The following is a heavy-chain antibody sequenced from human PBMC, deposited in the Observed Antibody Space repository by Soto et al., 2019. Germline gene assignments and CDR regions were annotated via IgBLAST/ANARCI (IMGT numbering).Heavy chain of an antibody. Sequence: PXGTLSLTCAVSGGSISSSNWWSCVRQPPGKGLEWIGEIYHSGSTNYNPSLKSRVTISVDKSKNQFSLKLSSVTAADTAVYYCAREGIGELTTHYGMDVWGQGTTVTVSS. CDR3: AREGIGELTTHYGMDV. D-gene: IGHD4-17*01. V-gene: IGHV4-4*02. J-gene: IGHJ6*02. CDR1: GGSISSSNW. CDR2: IYHSGST.